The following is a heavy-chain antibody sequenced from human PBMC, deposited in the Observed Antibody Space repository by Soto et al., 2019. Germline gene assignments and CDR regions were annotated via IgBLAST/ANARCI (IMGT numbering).Heavy chain of an antibody. J-gene: IGHJ6*02. D-gene: IGHD5-18*01. CDR3: ASTDTAMVYYYYGMDV. V-gene: IGHV3-30-3*01. CDR1: GFTFSSYA. Sequence: QVQLVESGGGVVQPGRSLRLSCAASGFTFSSYAMHWVRRAPGKGLEWVAVISYDGSNKYYADSVKGRFTISRDNSKNTLYLQMNSLRAEDTAVYYCASTDTAMVYYYYGMDVWGQGTTVTVSS. CDR2: ISYDGSNK.